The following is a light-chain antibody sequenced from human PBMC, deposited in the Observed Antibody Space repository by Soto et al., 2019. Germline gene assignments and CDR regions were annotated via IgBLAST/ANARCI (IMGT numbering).Light chain of an antibody. CDR3: QQFNSYPPT. CDR2: DAS. V-gene: IGKV1-13*02. Sequence: AIQLTQSPSSLSASVGDRVTITCRASQGISSALAWYQQKPGKAPKLLIYDASSLESVVPSRFSGSGSVTDFTLPISSLQPEAFATYYCQQFNSYPPTFGQGTRLEIK. J-gene: IGKJ5*01. CDR1: QGISSA.